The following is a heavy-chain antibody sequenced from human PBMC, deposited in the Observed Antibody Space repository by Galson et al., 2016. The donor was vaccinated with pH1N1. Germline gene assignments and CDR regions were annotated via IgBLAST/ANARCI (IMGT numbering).Heavy chain of an antibody. CDR2: IYYSGST. Sequence: LVKPTQTLTLTCTFSGFSVTTSGVGVGWIRQPPGKGLEWIGYIYYSGSTNYNPSLKSRVTISVDTSKNQFSLKLTSVTAADTAVYFCATVLWFGELGGWFDPWGQGTLVTVSS. V-gene: IGHV4-61*08. CDR3: ATVLWFGELGGWFDP. J-gene: IGHJ5*02. CDR1: GFSVTTSGVG. D-gene: IGHD3-10*01.